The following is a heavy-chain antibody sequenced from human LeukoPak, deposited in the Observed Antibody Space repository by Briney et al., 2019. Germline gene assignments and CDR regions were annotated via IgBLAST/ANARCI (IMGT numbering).Heavy chain of an antibody. Sequence: ASVKVSCKASGYTFTNYDINWVRQATGQGLEWMGIINPSGGSTSYAQKFQGRVTMTTDTSTSTVYMELSSLRSEDTAVYYCARAGGDSSFYWGQGTLVTVSS. V-gene: IGHV1-46*01. J-gene: IGHJ4*02. CDR1: GYTFTNYD. CDR2: INPSGGST. CDR3: ARAGGDSSFY. D-gene: IGHD3-16*01.